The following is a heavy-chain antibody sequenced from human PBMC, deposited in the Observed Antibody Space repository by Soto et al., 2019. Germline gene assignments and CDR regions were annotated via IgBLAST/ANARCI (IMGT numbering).Heavy chain of an antibody. CDR3: ARERFALVRAAVLGGDDYKYNAMSV. V-gene: IGHV4-34*01. Sequence: SETLSLTCAMYGGSFSDDYWSWIRQPPGKGLEWIGKIRHSGSTNYNPSLKSRVTISADTSKNQFSLRLSSVTAADTPVYYCARERFALVRAAVLGGDDYKYNAMSVWGQGTTVTV. D-gene: IGHD2-2*02. J-gene: IGHJ6*02. CDR1: GGSFSDDY. CDR2: IRHSGST.